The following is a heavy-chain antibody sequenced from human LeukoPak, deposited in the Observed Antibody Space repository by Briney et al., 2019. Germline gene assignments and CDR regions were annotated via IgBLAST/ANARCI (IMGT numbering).Heavy chain of an antibody. D-gene: IGHD5-24*01. CDR3: ARGWIEMPTVYFDY. J-gene: IGHJ4*02. Sequence: ASVKVSCKASDYTFTSYGISWVRQAPGQGLEWMGWISTYNGNTKYAQKLQGRVTMTADTSTRTAYMELGSLRSDDTAVYYCARGWIEMPTVYFDYWGQGTLVSVSS. CDR1: DYTFTSYG. V-gene: IGHV1-18*01. CDR2: ISTYNGNT.